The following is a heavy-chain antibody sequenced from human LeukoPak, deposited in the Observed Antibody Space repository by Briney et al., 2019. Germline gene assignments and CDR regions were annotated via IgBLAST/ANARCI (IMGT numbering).Heavy chain of an antibody. CDR2: ISYDGSNK. Sequence: GRSLRLSCAASGFTFSSYAMHWVRQAPGKGLEWVAVISYDGSNKYYADSVKGRFTISRDNSKNTLYLQMNSLRAEDTAVYYCARDNGSPYYYMDVWGKGTTVTVSS. CDR1: GFTFSSYA. V-gene: IGHV3-30-3*01. D-gene: IGHD6-19*01. J-gene: IGHJ6*03. CDR3: ARDNGSPYYYMDV.